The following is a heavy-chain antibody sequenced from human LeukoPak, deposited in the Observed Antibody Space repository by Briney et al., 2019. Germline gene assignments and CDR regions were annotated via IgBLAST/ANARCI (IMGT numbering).Heavy chain of an antibody. CDR3: ARDLSSSFDY. D-gene: IGHD6-13*01. V-gene: IGHV3-21*01. CDR1: GFTFSSYS. CDR2: ISSSSSYI. J-gene: IGHJ4*02. Sequence: GGSLRLSCAASGFTFSSYSMNWVRQAPGKGLEWVSSISSSSSYIYYADSVKDRFTISRDNAKNSLYLQMNSLRAEDTAVYYCARDLSSSFDYWGQGTLVTVSS.